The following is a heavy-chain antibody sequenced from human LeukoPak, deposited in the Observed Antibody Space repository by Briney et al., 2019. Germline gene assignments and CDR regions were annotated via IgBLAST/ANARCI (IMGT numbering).Heavy chain of an antibody. CDR2: IYTTGST. CDR3: ARDYCGGDCYTSYHYYYMDV. J-gene: IGHJ6*03. D-gene: IGHD2-21*02. Sequence: PSETLSLTCTVSGGSISVYYWSWIRQPAGKGLEWLGRIYTTGSTNYNPSPRSRVTMSVDTSKNQFSLKLSSVTAADTAVYYCARDYCGGDCYTSYHYYYMDVWGKGTTVTVSS. CDR1: GGSISVYY. V-gene: IGHV4-4*07.